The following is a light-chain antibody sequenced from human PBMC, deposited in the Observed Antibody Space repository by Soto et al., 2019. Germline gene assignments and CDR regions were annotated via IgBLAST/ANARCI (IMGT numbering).Light chain of an antibody. V-gene: IGLV2-8*01. CDR3: TSYTGSNSVV. CDR2: EVN. CDR1: SSDVGAYNY. Sequence: QSVLTQPPSASGSPGQSVTISCTGSSSDVGAYNYVSWYQQHPGKAPKLMISEVNKRPSGVPDRFSGSKSGNTASLTVSGLRAEDEADYYCTSYTGSNSVVFGGGTKLTVL. J-gene: IGLJ2*01.